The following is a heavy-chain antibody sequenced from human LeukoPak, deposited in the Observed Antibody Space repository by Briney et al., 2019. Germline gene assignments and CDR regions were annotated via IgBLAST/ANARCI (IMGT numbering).Heavy chain of an antibody. Sequence: GGSLRLSCAASGFTFSSYGMHWVRQAPGKGLEWVAVISYDGSNKYYADSVKGRFTISRDNAKNSLYLQMNSLRAEDTAVYYCATWGHYWGQGTLVTVSS. D-gene: IGHD7-27*01. V-gene: IGHV3-30*03. CDR3: ATWGHY. CDR2: ISYDGSNK. CDR1: GFTFSSYG. J-gene: IGHJ4*02.